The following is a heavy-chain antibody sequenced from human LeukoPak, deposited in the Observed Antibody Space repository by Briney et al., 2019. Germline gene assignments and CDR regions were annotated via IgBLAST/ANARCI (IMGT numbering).Heavy chain of an antibody. J-gene: IGHJ6*03. CDR2: VSPGDGDA. CDR3: ATEVGYGGYDDVSGDYYYYYMDV. D-gene: IGHD5-12*01. Sequence: GASVKVSCKASGNTFVAYYMQWGQQAPGKGLEWIGRVSPGDGDAIYAGKFQGRVTMTADTSTDTVYMELSSLRSEDTAMYYCATEVGYGGYDDVSGDYYYYYMDVWGTGTTVTVSS. V-gene: IGHV1-69-2*01. CDR1: GNTFVAYY.